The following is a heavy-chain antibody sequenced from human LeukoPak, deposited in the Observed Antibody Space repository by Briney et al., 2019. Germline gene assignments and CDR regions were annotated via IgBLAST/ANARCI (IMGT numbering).Heavy chain of an antibody. Sequence: GESLKISCKGSGYRFTIYWMGWVRQMPGIGLEWRGIIYPGDSDIRYSPSFQGQVNISADKSISTAYLQWSSLKASDTAMYYCVRRTTREYYFDYWGQGTLVTVSS. D-gene: IGHD1-1*01. CDR3: VRRTTREYYFDY. J-gene: IGHJ4*02. V-gene: IGHV5-51*01. CDR2: IYPGDSDI. CDR1: GYRFTIYW.